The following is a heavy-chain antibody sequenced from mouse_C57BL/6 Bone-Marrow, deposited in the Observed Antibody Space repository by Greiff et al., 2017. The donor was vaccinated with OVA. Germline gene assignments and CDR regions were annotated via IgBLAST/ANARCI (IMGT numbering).Heavy chain of an antibody. CDR3: ARGGWLLVFDY. V-gene: IGHV1-50*01. CDR2: IDPSDSYT. CDR1: GYTFTSYW. Sequence: QVQLQQSGAELVKPGASVKLSCKASGYTFTSYWMQWVKQRPGQGLEWIGEIDPSDSYTNYNQKFKGKATLTVDTSSSTAYMQLSSLTSEDSAVYYCARGGWLLVFDYWGQGTTLTVSS. J-gene: IGHJ2*01. D-gene: IGHD2-3*01.